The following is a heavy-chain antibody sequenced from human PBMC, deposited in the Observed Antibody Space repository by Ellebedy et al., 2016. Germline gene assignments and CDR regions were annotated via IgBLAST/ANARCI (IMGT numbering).Heavy chain of an antibody. Sequence: GESLKISXTASGFTFGDFAINWFRQAPGKGLEWVGFIRSKAYGGTADYAASVTGRFTISRDDSKSIAYLQMNSLQTEDTAIYYCSTSLRLGELSLYRGYYYMDVWGKGTTVTVSS. V-gene: IGHV3-49*03. CDR3: STSLRLGELSLYRGYYYMDV. CDR2: IRSKAYGGTA. CDR1: GFTFGDFA. J-gene: IGHJ6*03. D-gene: IGHD3-16*02.